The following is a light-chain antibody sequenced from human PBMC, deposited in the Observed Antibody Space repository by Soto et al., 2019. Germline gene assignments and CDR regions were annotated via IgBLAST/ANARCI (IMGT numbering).Light chain of an antibody. V-gene: IGLV2-11*01. Sequence: QSALTQPRSVSGSPGQSVAISCTGTSSDVGGYNYVSWYQQHPGKAPKVMIFDVNKRPSGVPDRFSGSKSGNTASLTISGLQAEDEADYYCSAYAGSNNFVFGSGTKLTVL. CDR3: SAYAGSNNFV. CDR2: DVN. J-gene: IGLJ1*01. CDR1: SSDVGGYNY.